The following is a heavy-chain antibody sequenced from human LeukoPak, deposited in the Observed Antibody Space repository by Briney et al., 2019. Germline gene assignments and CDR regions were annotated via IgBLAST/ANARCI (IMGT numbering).Heavy chain of an antibody. Sequence: GGSLRLSCAASGFTVSSYYMSWVRQAPGKGLEWVSVTHSGGSTYYADSVKGRFTISRDNSKNTLYLQMNSLRAEDTAVYYCARGLTYDILTGYYPHWGQGTLVTVSS. CDR3: ARGLTYDILTGYYPH. D-gene: IGHD3-9*01. V-gene: IGHV3-53*01. J-gene: IGHJ4*02. CDR1: GFTVSSYY. CDR2: THSGGST.